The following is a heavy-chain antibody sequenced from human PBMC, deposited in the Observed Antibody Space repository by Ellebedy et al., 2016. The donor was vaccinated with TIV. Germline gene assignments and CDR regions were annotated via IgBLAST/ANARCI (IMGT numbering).Heavy chain of an antibody. V-gene: IGHV1-69*13. J-gene: IGHJ4*02. CDR3: ASDSRDYGDYYFDY. CDR1: GGTFSSYA. Sequence: ASVKVSCKASGGTFSSYAISWVRQAPGQGLEWMGGIIPIFGTANYAQKFQGRVTITADESTSTAYMELSSLRSEDTAVYYCASDSRDYGDYYFDYWGQGTLVTVSS. CDR2: IIPIFGTA. D-gene: IGHD4-17*01.